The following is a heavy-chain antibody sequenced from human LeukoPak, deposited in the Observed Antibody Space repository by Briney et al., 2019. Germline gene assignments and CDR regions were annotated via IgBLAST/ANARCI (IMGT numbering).Heavy chain of an antibody. CDR2: ISYDGSNK. CDR3: ARRGLLWFGELVSGRNYFDY. CDR1: GFTFSSYA. D-gene: IGHD3-10*01. V-gene: IGHV3-30-3*01. J-gene: IGHJ4*02. Sequence: GGSLRLSCAASGFTFSSYAMHWVRQAPGKGLEWVAVISYDGSNKYYADSVKGRFTISRDNSKNTLYLQMNSLRAEDTAVYYCARRGLLWFGELVSGRNYFDYWGQGALVTVSS.